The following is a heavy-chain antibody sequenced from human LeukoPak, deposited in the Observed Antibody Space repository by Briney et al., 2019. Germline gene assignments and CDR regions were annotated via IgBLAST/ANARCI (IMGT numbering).Heavy chain of an antibody. CDR1: GYTFTSYG. V-gene: IGHV1-18*01. J-gene: IGHJ3*02. D-gene: IGHD3-22*01. Sequence: GASVKVSCKASGYTFTSYGISWVRQAPGQGLEWMGWISAYNGNTNYAQKLQGRVTMTTDTSTSTAYMELSSLRSEDTAVYYCARGRRITMIVVVIRAAYAFDIWGQGTMVTVSS. CDR3: ARGRRITMIVVVIRAAYAFDI. CDR2: ISAYNGNT.